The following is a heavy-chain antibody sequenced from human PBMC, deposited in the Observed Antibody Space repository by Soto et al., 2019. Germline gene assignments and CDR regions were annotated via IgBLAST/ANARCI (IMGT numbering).Heavy chain of an antibody. D-gene: IGHD1-26*01. CDR2: IYHSGST. Sequence: TLSLTCAVSGGSISSGCYSWSWIRQPPGKGLEWIGYIYHSGSTLYNPSLKSRVTISVDRPNNQFSLKLRSVTAADTAIYYCAGDIRSGSYRFDYWGQGTLVTVSS. V-gene: IGHV4-30-2*01. J-gene: IGHJ4*02. CDR3: AGDIRSGSYRFDY. CDR1: GGSISSGCYS.